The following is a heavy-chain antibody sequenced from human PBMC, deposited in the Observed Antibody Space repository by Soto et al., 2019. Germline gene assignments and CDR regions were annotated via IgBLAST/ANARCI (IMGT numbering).Heavy chain of an antibody. J-gene: IGHJ4*02. V-gene: IGHV3-15*01. CDR1: GFTFNNAW. CDR3: TTSPRAQY. CDR2: IKSKTDGGTT. Sequence: EVQLVESGGGLVKPGGSLGLSCAVSGFTFNNAWMSWVRQAPGKGLEWVGRIKSKTDGGTTDHAASVEGRFTISRDDSKNTLYLQRDSLKIEDTAMYYCTTSPRAQYWGQGTLVSVSS.